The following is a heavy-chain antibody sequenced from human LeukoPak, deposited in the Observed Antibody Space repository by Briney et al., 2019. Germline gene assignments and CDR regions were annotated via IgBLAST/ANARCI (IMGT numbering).Heavy chain of an antibody. CDR3: TRDGSQIAAGPYYFDY. D-gene: IGHD6-13*01. V-gene: IGHV4-34*01. J-gene: IGHJ4*02. CDR1: GGSFSGYY. CDR2: IYYSGST. Sequence: SETLSLTCAVYGGSFSGYYWSWIRQPPGKGLEWIGSIYYSGSTYYNPSLKSRVTISVDTSKNQFSLKLSSVTAADTAVYYCTRDGSQIAAGPYYFDYWGQGTLVTVSS.